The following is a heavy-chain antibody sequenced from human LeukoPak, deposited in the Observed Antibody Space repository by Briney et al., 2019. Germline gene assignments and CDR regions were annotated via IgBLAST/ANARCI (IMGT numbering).Heavy chain of an antibody. CDR3: ARAFDY. J-gene: IGHJ4*02. CDR2: ISGSGTNT. CDR1: GFTFSNYA. V-gene: IGHV3-23*01. Sequence: GGSLRLSCAASGFTFSNYAMSWVRQAPGKGLEWVSGISGSGTNTYYADSVKGRFTISRDNAKNSLYLQMNSLRAEDTAVYYCARAFDYWGQGTLVTVSS.